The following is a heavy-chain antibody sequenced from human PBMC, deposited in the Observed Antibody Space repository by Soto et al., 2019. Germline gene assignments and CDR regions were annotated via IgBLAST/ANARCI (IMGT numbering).Heavy chain of an antibody. V-gene: IGHV1-69*13. CDR3: ATGVIWIGYFTVDS. CDR1: GGSFGKSA. J-gene: IGHJ4*02. CDR2: FIPVYRTL. Sequence: SVKVSCKASGGSFGKSAINWVRQTPGQGLEWLGGFIPVYRTLNYAQKFQGRVTITADESTGAAYMTLSSLASDDTAVYYCATGVIWIGYFTVDSWGQGTRVTVSS. D-gene: IGHD3-3*01.